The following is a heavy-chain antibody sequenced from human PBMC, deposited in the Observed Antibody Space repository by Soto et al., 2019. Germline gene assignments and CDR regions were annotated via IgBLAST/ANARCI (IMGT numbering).Heavy chain of an antibody. V-gene: IGHV1-8*02. J-gene: IGHJ4*02. D-gene: IGHD4-17*01. CDR2: IIPNSGNT. CDR1: GGTFSSYA. CDR3: ARGLGDYVSLSY. Sequence: QVQLVQSGAEVKKPGSSVKVSCKASGGTFSSYAISWVRQAPGQGLEWMGGIIPNSGNTGYAQKFQGRVTMTRNTSISTAYMELSSLRSEDTAVYYCARGLGDYVSLSYWGQGTLVTVSS.